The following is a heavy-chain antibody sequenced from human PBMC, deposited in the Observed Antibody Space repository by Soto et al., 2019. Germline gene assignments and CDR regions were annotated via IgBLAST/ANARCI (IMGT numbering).Heavy chain of an antibody. V-gene: IGHV1-69*01. J-gene: IGHJ6*02. CDR1: GGTFSSYA. Sequence: QVQLVQSGAEVKKPGSSVKVSCKASGGTFSSYAISWVRQAPGQGLEWMGGIIPISGTANYAQKFQGRVTITADESTSPGYMEVSSLRSEDTAVYFCATSQGSSTSLEIYYYYYYGMDVWGQGTTVTVSS. CDR3: ATSQGSSTSLEIYYYYYYGMDV. CDR2: IIPISGTA. D-gene: IGHD2-2*01.